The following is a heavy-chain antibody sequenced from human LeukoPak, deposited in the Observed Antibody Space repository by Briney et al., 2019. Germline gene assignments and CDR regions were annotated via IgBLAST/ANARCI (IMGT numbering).Heavy chain of an antibody. Sequence: ASVKVSCKASGYTFTSYGISWVRQAPGQGLEWMGWISAYNGNTNYAQKLQGRVTMTTDTSTSTAYMELRSLRSDDTAVYYCARGPIVVVPAARTLVYYYMDVWGKGTTVTVSS. CDR2: ISAYNGNT. J-gene: IGHJ6*03. D-gene: IGHD2-2*01. CDR3: ARGPIVVVPAARTLVYYYMDV. V-gene: IGHV1-18*01. CDR1: GYTFTSYG.